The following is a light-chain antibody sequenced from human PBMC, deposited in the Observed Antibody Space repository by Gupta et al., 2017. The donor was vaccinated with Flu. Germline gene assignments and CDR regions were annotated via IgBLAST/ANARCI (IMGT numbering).Light chain of an antibody. J-gene: IGLJ1*01. Sequence: QSVMTQPPSASGPPGQRVTISCSGSTSNIGTNSVYWYPHLADTSPKPLIYNNDQRPSGRPARFYRFSDSKSGTSASLDSSGLRSEDAADYYCAAWDDILSGYVFGTGTTVTVL. CDR3: AAWDDILSGYV. CDR2: NND. CDR1: TSNIGTNS. V-gene: IGLV1-47*02.